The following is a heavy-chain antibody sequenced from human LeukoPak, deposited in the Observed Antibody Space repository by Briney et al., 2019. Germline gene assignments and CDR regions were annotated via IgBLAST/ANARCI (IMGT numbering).Heavy chain of an antibody. D-gene: IGHD3-16*01. CDR3: GGARLGGDAFDI. CDR2: INHSGST. CDR1: GGSFSGYY. Sequence: PSETLSLTCAVYGGSFSGYYWSWIRQPPGKGLEWIGEINHSGSTNYNPSLKSRVTISVDTSKNQFSLKLSSVTAADTAVYYCGGARLGGDAFDIWGQGTMVTVSS. V-gene: IGHV4-34*01. J-gene: IGHJ3*02.